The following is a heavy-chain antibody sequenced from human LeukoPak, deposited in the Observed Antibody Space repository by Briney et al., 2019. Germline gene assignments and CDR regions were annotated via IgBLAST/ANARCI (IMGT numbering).Heavy chain of an antibody. Sequence: GRSLRLSCAASGFTFSSYAMHWVRQAPGKGLEWVAVISYDGSNKYYADSVKGRFTISRDNSKNTLYLQMNSLRAEDTAVYYCARDPSITMVRGVIGRFHLWGQGPLVSVSS. J-gene: IGHJ5*02. V-gene: IGHV3-30*04. CDR1: GFTFSSYA. D-gene: IGHD3-10*01. CDR2: ISYDGSNK. CDR3: ARDPSITMVRGVIGRFHL.